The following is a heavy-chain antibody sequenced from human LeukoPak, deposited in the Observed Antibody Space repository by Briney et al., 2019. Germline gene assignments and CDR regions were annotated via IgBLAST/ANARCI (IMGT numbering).Heavy chain of an antibody. J-gene: IGHJ4*02. CDR2: ISYSGST. CDR1: GGSISSSSYY. D-gene: IGHD1-26*01. CDR3: ARLDELLRY. Sequence: PSETLSLTCTVSGGSISSSSYYWGWIRRPPGKGLEWIGSISYSGSTYYNPSLKSRVTISVDTSKNQFSLKLSSVTAADTAVNYCARLDELLRYWGQGTLVTVSS. V-gene: IGHV4-39*01.